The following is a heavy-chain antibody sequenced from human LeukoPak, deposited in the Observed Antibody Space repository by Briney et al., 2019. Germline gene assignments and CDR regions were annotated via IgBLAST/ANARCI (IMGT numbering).Heavy chain of an antibody. D-gene: IGHD3-3*01. V-gene: IGHV1-18*01. CDR3: ARDRGKLRFLEWLPRVWFDP. Sequence: GASVKVSCKPSGYTFTSYGISSVRQAPGQGLEWMGWISAYNGNTNYAQTLQGRVTMTTDTSTSTAYMELRSLRSDDTAVYYCARDRGKLRFLEWLPRVWFDPWGQGTLVTVSS. CDR2: ISAYNGNT. CDR1: GYTFTSYG. J-gene: IGHJ5*02.